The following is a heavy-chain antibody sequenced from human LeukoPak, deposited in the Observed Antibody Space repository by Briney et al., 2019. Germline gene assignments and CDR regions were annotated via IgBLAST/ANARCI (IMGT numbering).Heavy chain of an antibody. CDR3: ARRYSSSSFNWFDP. CDR2: INHSGST. D-gene: IGHD6-6*01. V-gene: IGHV4-34*01. J-gene: IGHJ5*02. CDR1: GGSFSGYY. Sequence: SEALSLTCAVYGGSFSGYYWSWIRQPPGKGLEWIGEINHSGSTNYNPSLKSRVTISVDTSKNQFSLKLSSVTAADTAVYYCARRYSSSSFNWFDPWGQGTLVTVSS.